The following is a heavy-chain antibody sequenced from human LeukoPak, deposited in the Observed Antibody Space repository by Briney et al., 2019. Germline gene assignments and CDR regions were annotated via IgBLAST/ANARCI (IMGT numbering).Heavy chain of an antibody. Sequence: GGSLRLSCAASGFIFSSYEMNWVRQAPGKGLEWVSYISSSGSTIYYADSVKGRFTISIDNAKNSLYLQMNSLRAEDTAVYYCARGGGLEYQLLEDAFDIWGQGTKVTVSS. V-gene: IGHV3-48*03. CDR3: ARGGGLEYQLLEDAFDI. J-gene: IGHJ3*02. CDR1: GFIFSSYE. CDR2: ISSSGSTI. D-gene: IGHD2-2*01.